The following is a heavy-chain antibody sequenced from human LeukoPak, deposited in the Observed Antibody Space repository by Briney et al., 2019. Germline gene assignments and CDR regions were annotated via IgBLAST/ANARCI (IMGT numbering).Heavy chain of an antibody. CDR2: IGTASDT. CDR1: GFTFSSFD. V-gene: IGHV3-13*01. J-gene: IGHJ6*03. Sequence: GGSLRLSCAASGFTFSSFDMHWVRQPTGQGLEGVSTIGTASDTYYPGSVEGRFTLSRDNAKHSLYLQMNSLTAGDTAVYYCARGPPRGKYYYMDVWGKGITVTVSS. D-gene: IGHD1-1*01. CDR3: ARGPPRGKYYYMDV.